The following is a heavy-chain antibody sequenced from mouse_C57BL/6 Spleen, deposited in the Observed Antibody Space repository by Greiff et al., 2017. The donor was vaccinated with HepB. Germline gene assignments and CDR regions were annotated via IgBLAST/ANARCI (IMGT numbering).Heavy chain of an antibody. D-gene: IGHD3-3*01. Sequence: EVQLQQSGPVLVKPGASVKMSCKASGYTFTDYYMNWVKQSHGKSLEWIGVINPYNGGTSYNQKFKGKATLTVDKSSSTAYMELNSLTSEDSAVYYCARSGLGKYFDVWGTGTTVTVSS. CDR2: INPYNGGT. J-gene: IGHJ1*03. CDR1: GYTFTDYY. V-gene: IGHV1-19*01. CDR3: ARSGLGKYFDV.